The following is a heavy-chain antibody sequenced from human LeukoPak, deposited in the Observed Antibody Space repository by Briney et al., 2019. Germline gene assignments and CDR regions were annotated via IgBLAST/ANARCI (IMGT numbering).Heavy chain of an antibody. D-gene: IGHD3-22*01. V-gene: IGHV4-30-4*01. J-gene: IGHJ4*02. CDR2: IYYRGTT. Sequence: SETLSLTCTVSGGSISTGDYYWSWIRQPPGKGLEWIGYIYYRGTTYYNPSLKSRLTISVDTSKNQFSLKLSSVTAADTAMYYCATYYDSSGPSFDYWGQGTLVTVSS. CDR3: ATYYDSSGPSFDY. CDR1: GGSISTGDYY.